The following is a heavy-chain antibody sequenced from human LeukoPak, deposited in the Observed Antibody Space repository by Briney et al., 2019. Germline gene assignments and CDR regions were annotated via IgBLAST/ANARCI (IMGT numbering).Heavy chain of an antibody. V-gene: IGHV4-39*01. CDR2: IYYSGST. J-gene: IGHJ4*02. CDR3: ARHPRLRYFDWSDY. D-gene: IGHD3-9*01. Sequence: SETLSLTCTVSGGSISSSSYYWGGIRQPPGKGLEWIGSIYYSGSTYYNPSLKSRVTISVDTSKNQFSLKLSSVTAADTAVYYCARHPRLRYFDWSDYWGQGTLVTVSS. CDR1: GGSISSSSYY.